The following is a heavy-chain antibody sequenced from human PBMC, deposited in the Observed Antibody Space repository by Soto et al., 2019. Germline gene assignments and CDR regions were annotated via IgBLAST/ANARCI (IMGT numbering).Heavy chain of an antibody. D-gene: IGHD3-10*01. CDR1: GGSISSSSYY. J-gene: IGHJ4*02. V-gene: IGHV4-39*01. CDR3: ARLRKYGSGSYYSSEEVDY. CDR2: IYYSGST. Sequence: QLQLQESGPGLVKPSETLSLTCTVSGGSISSSSYYWGWIRQPPGKGLEWIGSIYYSGSTYYNPSRKSRVTISVDTSKNQFSLKLSSVTAADTAVYYCARLRKYGSGSYYSSEEVDYWGQGTLVTVSS.